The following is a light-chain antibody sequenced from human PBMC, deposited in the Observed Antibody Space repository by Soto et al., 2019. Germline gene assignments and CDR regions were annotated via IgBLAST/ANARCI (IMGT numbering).Light chain of an antibody. Sequence: EIVLTQSPGTLSMSPGERATLSCRAGQSVSSRYVAWHQQKPGQAPRLLLSGATNRATGIPDRFSGSGSGTDFTLTISRLEPEDFAVYYCQQYSNSPFTFGPGTKVEIK. CDR1: QSVSSRY. CDR3: QQYSNSPFT. V-gene: IGKV3-20*01. J-gene: IGKJ3*01. CDR2: GAT.